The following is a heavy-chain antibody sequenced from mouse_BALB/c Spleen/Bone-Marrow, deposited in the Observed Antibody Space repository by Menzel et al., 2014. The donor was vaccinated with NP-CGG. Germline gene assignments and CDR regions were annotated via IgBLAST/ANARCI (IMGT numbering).Heavy chain of an antibody. D-gene: IGHD2-12*01. V-gene: IGHV1S81*02. Sequence: VHLVESGADLVKPGASVKLSCKASGYTFSSYYMYWVKQSPGQGLEWIGEINPSNGGTNFNEKFKSKATLTVAKSTSTPYMQLSSLTSEDSAVYYCTRSRRAMDYWGQGTSVTVSS. J-gene: IGHJ4*01. CDR3: TRSRRAMDY. CDR2: INPSNGGT. CDR1: GYTFSSYY.